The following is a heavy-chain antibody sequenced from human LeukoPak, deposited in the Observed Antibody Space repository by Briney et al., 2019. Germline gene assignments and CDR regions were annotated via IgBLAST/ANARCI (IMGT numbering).Heavy chain of an antibody. CDR2: IEDDGNKK. D-gene: IGHD6-13*01. CDR3: ARGRGIAL. V-gene: IGHV3-7*01. CDR1: GFTLSNFW. J-gene: IGHJ4*02. Sequence: GGSLRLSCATSGFTLSNFWMNWVRQAPGKGLEWVANIEDDGNKKNYVDSVKGRFTISRDNVKNSIYLQMDSLRADDTAVYYCARGRGIALWGQGTLVTVSS.